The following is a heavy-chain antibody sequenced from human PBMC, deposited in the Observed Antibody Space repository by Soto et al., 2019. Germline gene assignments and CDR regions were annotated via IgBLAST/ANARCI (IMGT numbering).Heavy chain of an antibody. V-gene: IGHV1-18*01. CDR1: GYTFTSYG. D-gene: IGHD3-3*01. CDR3: ARLADLRFLEDFYY. Sequence: VASVKVSCKASGYTFTSYGISWVRQAPGQGLEWMGWISAYNGNTNYAQKLQGRVTMTTDTSTSTAYMELRSLRSDDTAVYYCARLADLRFLEDFYYWGQGTLVTVSS. J-gene: IGHJ4*02. CDR2: ISAYNGNT.